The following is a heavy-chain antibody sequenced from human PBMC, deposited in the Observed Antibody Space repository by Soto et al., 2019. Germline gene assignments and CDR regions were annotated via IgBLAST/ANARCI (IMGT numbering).Heavy chain of an antibody. V-gene: IGHV3-21*01. CDR1: VFPFNTYS. D-gene: IGHD2-2*01. J-gene: IGHJ5*02. Sequence: GGSLRLSFAASVFPFNTYSMSWVRKAPGKDLEWISSISTSSSNVYYADSVKGRFTISRDNAKSSLYLQMNGLRAEDTAVYYCARDSRIVATTAMGSVGFDPWGQGTLVTVSS. CDR2: ISTSSSNV. CDR3: ARDSRIVATTAMGSVGFDP.